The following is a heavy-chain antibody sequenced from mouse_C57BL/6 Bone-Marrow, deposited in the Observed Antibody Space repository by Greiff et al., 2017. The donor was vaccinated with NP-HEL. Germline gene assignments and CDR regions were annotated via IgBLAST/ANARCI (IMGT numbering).Heavy chain of an antibody. CDR1: GFNIKDYY. V-gene: IGHV14-2*01. CDR2: LDPEDGAT. J-gene: IGHJ1*03. Sequence: VQLQQSGAELVKPGASVKLSCTASGFNIKDYYMHWVKQRTEQGLEWIGRLDPEDGATKYAPKFQGQATITADTSSNTAYLQLSSLTSEDTAVYYCAFYYYGSSWYFDVWGTGTTVTVSS. CDR3: AFYYYGSSWYFDV. D-gene: IGHD1-1*01.